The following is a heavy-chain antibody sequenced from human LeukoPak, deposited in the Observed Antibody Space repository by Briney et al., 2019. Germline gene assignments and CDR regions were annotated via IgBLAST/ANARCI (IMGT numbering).Heavy chain of an antibody. CDR1: GGSFSGYY. J-gene: IGHJ5*02. D-gene: IGHD4-17*01. Sequence: PSETLSLTCAVYGGSFSGYYWSWIRQPPGKGLEWIGEINHSGSTNYNPSLKSRVTISVDTSKNQFSLKLSSVTAADTAAYYCARVGSGGLVLWGQGTLVTVSS. CDR2: INHSGST. V-gene: IGHV4-34*01. CDR3: ARVGSGGLVL.